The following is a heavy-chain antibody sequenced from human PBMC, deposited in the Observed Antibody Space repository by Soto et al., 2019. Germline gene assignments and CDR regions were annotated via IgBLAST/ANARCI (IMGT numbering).Heavy chain of an antibody. Sequence: SETLSLTCAVYGGSFSGYYWSWIRQPPGKGLEWIGEINHSGSTNYNPSLKSRVTISVDTSKNQFSLKLSSVTAADTAVYYCARGYLDWYYFDYWGQGTLVTVS. CDR3: ARGYLDWYYFDY. CDR1: GGSFSGYY. J-gene: IGHJ4*02. CDR2: INHSGST. V-gene: IGHV4-34*01. D-gene: IGHD3-9*01.